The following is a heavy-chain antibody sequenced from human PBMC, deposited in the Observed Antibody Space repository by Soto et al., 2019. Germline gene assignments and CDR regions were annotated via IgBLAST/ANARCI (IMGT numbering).Heavy chain of an antibody. CDR3: ARVKWWYDYSNGIGADYYYYYGMDV. Sequence: SVKDCCKASGGTVSSYAFSGVGQATGQGLEWMGGIIPIFGTANYAQKFQGRVTITADESTSTAYMELSSLRSEDTAVYYCARVKWWYDYSNGIGADYYYYYGMDVWGQGTTVTVSS. J-gene: IGHJ6*02. V-gene: IGHV1-69*01. D-gene: IGHD4-4*01. CDR1: GGTVSSYA. CDR2: IIPIFGTA.